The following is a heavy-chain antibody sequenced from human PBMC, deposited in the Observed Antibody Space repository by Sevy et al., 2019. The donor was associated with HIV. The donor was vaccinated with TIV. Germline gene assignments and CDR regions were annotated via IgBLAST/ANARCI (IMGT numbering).Heavy chain of an antibody. J-gene: IGHJ4*01. V-gene: IGHV3-48*04. D-gene: IGHD4-17*01. CDR1: GFDFRTYP. CDR3: VRDYAVAFDH. CDR2: IRAENSGT. Sequence: GGSLRLSCVASGFDFRTYPMYWVRQAPGKGLEWISNIRAENSGTNYADSVKGRFTVSRDNAQNSLYLQMNSLRVEDSAVYYCVRDYAVAFDHWGHGVLVTVSS.